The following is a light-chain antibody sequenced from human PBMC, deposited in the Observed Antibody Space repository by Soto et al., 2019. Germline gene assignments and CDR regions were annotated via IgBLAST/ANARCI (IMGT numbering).Light chain of an antibody. J-gene: IGLJ3*02. CDR1: SSDVGGYNY. V-gene: IGLV2-14*01. Sequence: QSALTQPASVSGSPGQSITISCTETSSDVGGYNYVSWYQQHPGKAPKLMIYEVSNRPSGVSNRFSGSKSGNTASLTISGLQAEDEADYYCSSYTSSSTRVFGGGTQLTVL. CDR3: SSYTSSSTRV. CDR2: EVS.